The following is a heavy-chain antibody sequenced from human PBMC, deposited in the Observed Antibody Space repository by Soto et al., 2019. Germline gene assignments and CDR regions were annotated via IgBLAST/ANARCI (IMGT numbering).Heavy chain of an antibody. CDR3: AKIRLYDSSGYYFVGNQGYFDY. V-gene: IGHV3-23*01. Sequence: EVQLLESGGGLVQPGGSLRLSCAASGFTFSSYAMSWVRQAPGKGLKWVSAISGSGGSTYYADSVKGRFTISRDNSKNTLYLQMNSLRAEDTAVYYCAKIRLYDSSGYYFVGNQGYFDYWGQGTLVTVSS. CDR2: ISGSGGST. D-gene: IGHD3-22*01. CDR1: GFTFSSYA. J-gene: IGHJ4*02.